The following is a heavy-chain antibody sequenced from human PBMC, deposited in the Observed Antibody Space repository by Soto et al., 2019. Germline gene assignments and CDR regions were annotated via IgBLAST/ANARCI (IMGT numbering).Heavy chain of an antibody. J-gene: IGHJ6*02. V-gene: IGHV4-34*01. CDR3: ARFRRSSGRYDNYYYGMDV. CDR1: GGSFSGYY. Sequence: PSETLSLTCAVYGGSFSGYYWSWIRQPPGKGLEWIGEINHSGSTNYNPSLKSRVTISVDTSKNQFSLKLSSVTAADTAVYYCARFRRSSGRYDNYYYGMDVWGQGTTVTVSS. CDR2: INHSGST. D-gene: IGHD6-19*01.